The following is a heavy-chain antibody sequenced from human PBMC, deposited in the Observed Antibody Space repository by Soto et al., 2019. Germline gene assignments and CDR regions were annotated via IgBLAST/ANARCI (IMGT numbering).Heavy chain of an antibody. D-gene: IGHD4-4*01. CDR1: GGSISSYY. CDR2: IYYSGST. CDR3: ARVGSKSFYYATDV. Sequence: SETLSLTCTVSGGSISSYYWSWIRQPPGKGLEWIGYIYYSGSTNYNPSLKSRVTISVDTSKNQFSLKLSSVTAADTAVYYCARVGSKSFYYATDVWGQGTTVTVSS. V-gene: IGHV4-59*13. J-gene: IGHJ6*02.